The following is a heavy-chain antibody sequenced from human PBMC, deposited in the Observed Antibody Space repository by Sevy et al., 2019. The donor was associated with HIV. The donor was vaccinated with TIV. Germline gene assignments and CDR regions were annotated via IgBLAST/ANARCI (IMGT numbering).Heavy chain of an antibody. CDR2: ISSSSSTI. CDR1: GFTFSSYS. D-gene: IGHD3-16*01. V-gene: IGHV3-48*02. J-gene: IGHJ4*02. Sequence: GGSLRLSCAASGFTFSSYSMNWVRQAPGKGLEWVSYISSSSSTIYYADSLKRRFTISRDNAKNSLYLQMNSLRDEETAVYYCARKLMITFGGVAWGQGTLVTVSS. CDR3: ARKLMITFGGVA.